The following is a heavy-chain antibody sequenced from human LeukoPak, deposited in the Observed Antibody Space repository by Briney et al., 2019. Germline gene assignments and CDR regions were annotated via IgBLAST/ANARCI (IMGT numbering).Heavy chain of an antibody. CDR3: ASTFYDFWSGYYPLGY. CDR1: GYTFTNYG. CDR2: ISAYNGNT. D-gene: IGHD3-3*01. J-gene: IGHJ4*02. Sequence: EASVTVSYKASGYTFTNYGISWVGQAPGQGREGMGWISAYNGNTNYAQKLQGRVTMTTDTSTSTAYMELRSLRSDDTAVYYCASTFYDFWSGYYPLGYWGQGTLVTVSS. V-gene: IGHV1-18*01.